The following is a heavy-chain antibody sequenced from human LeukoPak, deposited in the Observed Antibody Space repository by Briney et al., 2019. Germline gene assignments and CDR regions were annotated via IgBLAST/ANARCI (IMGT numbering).Heavy chain of an antibody. CDR2: INNDGTST. CDR1: GFTFSSYW. D-gene: IGHD3-22*01. CDR3: ARSYDSSGSY. V-gene: IGHV3-74*01. Sequence: GGSLRLSCAASGFTFSSYWMHWVRQAPGKGLVWVSRINNDGTSTYYADSVKGRFTISRDNAKNTLYLQMNSLRAEDTAVYYCARSYDSSGSYWGQGTLVTVSS. J-gene: IGHJ4*02.